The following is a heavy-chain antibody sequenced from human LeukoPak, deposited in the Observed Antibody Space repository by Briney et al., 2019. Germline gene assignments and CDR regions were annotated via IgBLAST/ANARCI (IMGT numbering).Heavy chain of an antibody. CDR1: GGSISSYY. J-gene: IGHJ4*02. CDR3: ATSKVLGAAPFDY. V-gene: IGHV4-59*01. D-gene: IGHD6-25*01. CDR2: IYYSGST. Sequence: PSETLSLTCTVSGGSISSYYWSWIRQPPGKGLEWIGYIYYSGSTNYNPSLKSRVTISVDTSKNQFSLKLSSVTAADTAVYYCATSKVLGAAPFDYWGQGTLVTVSS.